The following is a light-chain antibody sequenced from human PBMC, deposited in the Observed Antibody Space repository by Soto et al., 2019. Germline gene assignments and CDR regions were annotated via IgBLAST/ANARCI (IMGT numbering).Light chain of an antibody. Sequence: QSGLTQPASVSGSPGQSITISCTGTSSDVGTYNCVSWYQQHPDEAPQIIIYDVNTRPSGVSTRFSGSKSGNTASLTISWSQDEDEDDEYCCSWIPSNYYVFGAGTKVTVL. V-gene: IGLV2-14*01. CDR3: CSWIPSNYYV. CDR1: SSDVGTYNC. J-gene: IGLJ1*01. CDR2: DVN.